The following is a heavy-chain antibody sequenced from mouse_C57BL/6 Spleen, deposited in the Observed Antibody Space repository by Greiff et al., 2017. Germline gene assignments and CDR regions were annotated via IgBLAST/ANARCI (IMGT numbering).Heavy chain of an antibody. CDR1: GYTFTDYN. CDR2: MNPNNVGN. V-gene: IGHV1-22*01. Sequence: VQLQQSGPELVKPGASVKMSCKASGYTFTDYNMHWVKQSHGKSLEWIGYMNPNNVGNRYNQKFNGKATLTVNKSASTAYMELRSLTSEDSAVYYCARRDITTVVSRVDYWGQGTTLTVSS. D-gene: IGHD1-1*01. J-gene: IGHJ2*01. CDR3: ARRDITTVVSRVDY.